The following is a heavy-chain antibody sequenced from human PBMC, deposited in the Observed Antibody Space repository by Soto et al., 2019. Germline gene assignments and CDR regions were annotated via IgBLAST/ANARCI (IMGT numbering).Heavy chain of an antibody. CDR3: AREGGRWSGYYRGMDV. CDR2: INSDGSST. D-gene: IGHD3-3*01. CDR1: GFTFSSYW. Sequence: VGSLRLSCAASGFTFSSYWMHWVRQAPGKGLVWVSRINSDGSSTSYADSVKGRFTISRDNAKNTLYLQMNSLRAEDTAVYYCAREGGRWSGYYRGMDVWGQGTTVTVSS. J-gene: IGHJ6*02. V-gene: IGHV3-74*01.